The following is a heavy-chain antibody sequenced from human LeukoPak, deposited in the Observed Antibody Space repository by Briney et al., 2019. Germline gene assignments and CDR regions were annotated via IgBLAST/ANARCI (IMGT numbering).Heavy chain of an antibody. J-gene: IGHJ6*02. D-gene: IGHD3-10*01. Sequence: SGTLSLTCTVSGGSISSYYWSWIRQPPGKGLEWIGYIYYSGSTNYNPSLKSRVTISVDTSKNQFSLKLSSVTAADTAVYYCARQNGGYYGSGITDYYYYGMDVWGQGTTVTVSS. CDR1: GGSISSYY. V-gene: IGHV4-59*08. CDR2: IYYSGST. CDR3: ARQNGGYYGSGITDYYYYGMDV.